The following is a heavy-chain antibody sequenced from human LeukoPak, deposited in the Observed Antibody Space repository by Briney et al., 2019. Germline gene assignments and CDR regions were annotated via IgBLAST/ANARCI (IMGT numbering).Heavy chain of an antibody. Sequence: GGSLRLSCAAPGFTFSSYGMHWVRQAPGKGLEWVAVISYDGSNKYYADSVKGRFTISRDNSKNTPYLQMNSLRAEDTAVYYCAKNGDSSGYLDYWGQGTLVTVSS. CDR1: GFTFSSYG. J-gene: IGHJ4*02. CDR3: AKNGDSSGYLDY. V-gene: IGHV3-30*18. CDR2: ISYDGSNK. D-gene: IGHD3-22*01.